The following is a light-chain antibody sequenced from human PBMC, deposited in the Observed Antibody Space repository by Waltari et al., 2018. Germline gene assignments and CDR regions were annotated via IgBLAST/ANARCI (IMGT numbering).Light chain of an antibody. CDR2: GAS. CDR3: QQYDGSVLT. J-gene: IGKJ4*01. V-gene: IGKV3-20*01. Sequence: WXHQKPCQXPRLLIHGASSRATGFPDRFSGSGSGTDFTLTISSLEPEDVAVYYCQQYDGSVLTFGGGTKVXI.